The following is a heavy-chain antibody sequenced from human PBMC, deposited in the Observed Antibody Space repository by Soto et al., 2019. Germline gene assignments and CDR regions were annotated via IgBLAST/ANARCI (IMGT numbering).Heavy chain of an antibody. Sequence: SETLSLTCTVSGGSISNYYWSWIRQPPGKGLEYIGYVYYSGSANYNPSLKSRVTISLDTSKNQFSLKLSSVTAADTAVYYCARRSAGTTRVYYYYMDVWGKGTTVTVSS. CDR3: ARRSAGTTRVYYYYMDV. J-gene: IGHJ6*03. CDR1: GGSISNYY. V-gene: IGHV4-59*08. CDR2: VYYSGSA. D-gene: IGHD1-7*01.